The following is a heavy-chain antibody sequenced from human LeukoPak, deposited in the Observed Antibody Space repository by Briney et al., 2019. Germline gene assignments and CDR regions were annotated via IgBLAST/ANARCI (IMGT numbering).Heavy chain of an antibody. CDR3: ARDDVTTNGGVIADSRLFDI. V-gene: IGHV3-30*02. J-gene: IGHJ3*02. CDR1: GFTFSSYG. CDR2: IRYDGSNK. D-gene: IGHD2-8*02. Sequence: AGGSLRLSCAASGFTFSSYGMHWVRQAPGKGLEWVAFIRYDGSNKYYADSVKGRFTISRDNAKNSLYLQMNSLRGEDTAMYYCARDDVTTNGGVIADSRLFDIWGQGTMVTVSS.